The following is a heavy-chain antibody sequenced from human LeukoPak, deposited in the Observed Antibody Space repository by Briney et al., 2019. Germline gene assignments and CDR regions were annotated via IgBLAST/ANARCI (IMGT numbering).Heavy chain of an antibody. D-gene: IGHD5-12*01. J-gene: IGHJ4*02. Sequence: GGSLRLSCAASGFTFSSYAMSWVRQAPGKGLEWVSAISGSGGSTYYADSVKGRFTISRDNSKNTLYLQMNSLRAEDTAVYYCAKDLGRYSGYGDGLGPLWYWGQGTLVTVSS. CDR1: GFTFSSYA. V-gene: IGHV3-23*01. CDR3: AKDLGRYSGYGDGLGPLWY. CDR2: ISGSGGST.